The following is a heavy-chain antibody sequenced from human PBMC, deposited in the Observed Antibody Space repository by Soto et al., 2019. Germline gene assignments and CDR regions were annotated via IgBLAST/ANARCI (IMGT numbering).Heavy chain of an antibody. CDR3: AKDGVLRYFDWLRKHPIDY. V-gene: IGHV3-23*01. D-gene: IGHD3-9*01. Sequence: GGSLRLSCAASGFTFSSYAMSWVRQAPGKXLEWVSAISGSGGSTYYADSVKGRFTISRDNSKNTLYLQMNSLRAEDTAVYYCAKDGVLRYFDWLRKHPIDYWGQGTLVTVSS. J-gene: IGHJ4*02. CDR2: ISGSGGST. CDR1: GFTFSSYA.